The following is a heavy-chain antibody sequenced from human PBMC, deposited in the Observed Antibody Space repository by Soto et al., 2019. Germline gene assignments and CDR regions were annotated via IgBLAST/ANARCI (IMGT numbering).Heavy chain of an antibody. CDR1: GFSLSDYW. V-gene: IGHV3-7*01. CDR3: ARGRGWLHDY. J-gene: IGHJ4*02. CDR2: IKPDGSDR. Sequence: EVQLVESGGGLVQPGGSLRLSCAASGFSLSDYWMNWVRQAPGKGLEWVAIIKPDGSDRYYVDSVKGRFTISRDNAKNSLYLQMSSLRVEDTALYYCARGRGWLHDYWGQGTRVTVSS. D-gene: IGHD6-19*01.